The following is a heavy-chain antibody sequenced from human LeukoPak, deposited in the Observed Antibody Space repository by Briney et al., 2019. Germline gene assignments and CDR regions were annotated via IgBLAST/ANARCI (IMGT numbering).Heavy chain of an antibody. V-gene: IGHV3-7*01. Sequence: GGSLRLSCAASGFTFSSYWMSWVRQAPGKGLEWVSNIKQDGSEKYYVDSVKGRFTISRDNAKNSLYLQMNSLRAEDTAVYYCARTVYSSGWDFDYWGQGTLVTVSS. J-gene: IGHJ4*02. CDR3: ARTVYSSGWDFDY. D-gene: IGHD6-19*01. CDR1: GFTFSSYW. CDR2: IKQDGSEK.